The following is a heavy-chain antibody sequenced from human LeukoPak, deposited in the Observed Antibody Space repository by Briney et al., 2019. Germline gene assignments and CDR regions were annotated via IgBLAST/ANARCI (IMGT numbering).Heavy chain of an antibody. D-gene: IGHD4-11*01. CDR2: ISSSSSYI. CDR3: ARVGYSTVYYYYGMDV. Sequence: GGSLRLSCAASGFTFGSYSMNWVRQAPGKGLEWVSSISSSSSYIYYADSVKGRFTISRDNAKNSLYLQMNSLRAEDTAVYYCARVGYSTVYYYYGMDVWGQGTTVTVSS. J-gene: IGHJ6*02. V-gene: IGHV3-21*01. CDR1: GFTFGSYS.